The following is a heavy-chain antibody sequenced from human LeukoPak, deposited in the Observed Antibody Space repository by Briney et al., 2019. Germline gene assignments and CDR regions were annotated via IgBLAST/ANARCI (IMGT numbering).Heavy chain of an antibody. CDR3: AISKVEANDAFDI. Sequence: ASVKVSCRASGYTFTNYYMHWVRQAPGQGLEWMGWISAYNGNTNYAQKLQGRVTMTTDTSTSTAYMELRSLRSDDTAVYYCAISKVEANDAFDIWGQGTMVTVSS. D-gene: IGHD5-24*01. J-gene: IGHJ3*02. V-gene: IGHV1-18*04. CDR1: GYTFTNYY. CDR2: ISAYNGNT.